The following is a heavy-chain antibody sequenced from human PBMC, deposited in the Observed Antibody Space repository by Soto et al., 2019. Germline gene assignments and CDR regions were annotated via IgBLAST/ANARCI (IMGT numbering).Heavy chain of an antibody. D-gene: IGHD3-3*01. J-gene: IGHJ4*02. CDR2: ISYDGSNK. Sequence: QVQLVESGGGVVQPGRSLRLSCAASGFTFSSYGMQWVRQAPGKGLEWVAVISYDGSNKYYADSVKGRFTISRDNSKNTLYLQMNSLRAEDTAVYYCAKDQGRFSAAASHYWGQGTLVTVSS. CDR1: GFTFSSYG. V-gene: IGHV3-30*18. CDR3: AKDQGRFSAAASHY.